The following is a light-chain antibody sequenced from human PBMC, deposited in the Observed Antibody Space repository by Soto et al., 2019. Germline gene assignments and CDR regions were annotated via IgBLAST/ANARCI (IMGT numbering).Light chain of an antibody. V-gene: IGLV2-14*01. CDR1: SSDVGGYNY. J-gene: IGLJ2*01. CDR2: EVS. CDR3: SSYTSSSTLV. Sequence: QSVLTQPAAVSGSPGQSITISCTGTSSDVGGYNYVSWYQQHPGKAPKLMIYEVSNRPSGVSNRFSGSKSDNTASLTISGLQAEDEADYYCSSYTSSSTLVFGGGTKLTDL.